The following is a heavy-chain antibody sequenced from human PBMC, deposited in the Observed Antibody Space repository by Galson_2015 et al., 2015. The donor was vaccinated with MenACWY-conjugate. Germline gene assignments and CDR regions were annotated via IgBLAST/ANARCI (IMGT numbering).Heavy chain of an antibody. D-gene: IGHD2-15*01. CDR3: ARDLGFYCSHNDCFSPF. V-gene: IGHV3-7*03. Sequence: SLRLSCAASGFTFNNYWMSWVRQVPGKGPEWVANIKQDGSEKYYVDSVRGRFTISRDNAKSSLFLQMNSLRAEDTAVYYCARDLGFYCSHNDCFSPFWGPGTLVTVSS. J-gene: IGHJ4*02. CDR1: GFTFNNYW. CDR2: IKQDGSEK.